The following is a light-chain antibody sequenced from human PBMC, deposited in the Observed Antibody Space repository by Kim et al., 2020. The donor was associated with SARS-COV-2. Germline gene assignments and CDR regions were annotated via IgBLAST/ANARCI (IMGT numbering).Light chain of an antibody. CDR2: RAS. CDR1: QSVSTW. Sequence: DIQMTQSPSTLSASVGDRVTLTCRASQSVSTWLAWYQQRPGKAPKLLIYRASTLESGVPSRFSGSGRGTEFTLTISSLQPDDYATYYCQQYDSGSGTFGPGTKVEIK. J-gene: IGKJ1*01. V-gene: IGKV1-5*03. CDR3: QQYDSGSGT.